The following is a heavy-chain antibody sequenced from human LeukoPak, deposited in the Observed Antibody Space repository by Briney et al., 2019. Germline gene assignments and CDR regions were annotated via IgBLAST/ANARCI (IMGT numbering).Heavy chain of an antibody. J-gene: IGHJ4*02. CDR3: ARDRAGYYDSSGPLDY. CDR1: EFTFSTYA. V-gene: IGHV3-30-3*01. D-gene: IGHD3-22*01. CDR2: ISYDGSNQ. Sequence: GGSLRLACAASEFTFSTYAMHSVPRAPAKGQGRVAVISYDGSNQYDAAGVKRRFTISRHNSRSTLYLQMNNLRADDTAVYSCARDRAGYYDSSGPLDYWGQGTLVTVSS.